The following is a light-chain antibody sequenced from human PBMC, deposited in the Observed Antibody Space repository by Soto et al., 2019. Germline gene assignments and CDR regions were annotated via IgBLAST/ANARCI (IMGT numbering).Light chain of an antibody. CDR3: QQYGTSPYS. V-gene: IGKV3-20*01. Sequence: EIVWTQSPGTLSLSPGERATLSCRASQSVTSNYLAWYQQKPGQAPRLLICDASSRATGIPDRFSGSGSGTDFTLTFARLEPEDFAVYYCQQYGTSPYSFGQGTKLEIK. CDR1: QSVTSNY. J-gene: IGKJ2*01. CDR2: DAS.